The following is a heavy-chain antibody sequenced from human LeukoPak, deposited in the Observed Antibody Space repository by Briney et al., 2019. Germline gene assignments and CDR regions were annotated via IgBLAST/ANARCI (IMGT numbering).Heavy chain of an antibody. Sequence: GASVKVSCKASGYTFTGYYMDWVRQAPGQGLEWMGCINPNSGGTNYAQKFQGRVTMTRDTSISTAYMELSRLRSDDTAVYYCVRVTSYSNYVLYFDYWGQGTLVTVSS. CDR3: VRVTSYSNYVLYFDY. J-gene: IGHJ4*02. CDR2: INPNSGGT. D-gene: IGHD4-11*01. V-gene: IGHV1-2*02. CDR1: GYTFTGYY.